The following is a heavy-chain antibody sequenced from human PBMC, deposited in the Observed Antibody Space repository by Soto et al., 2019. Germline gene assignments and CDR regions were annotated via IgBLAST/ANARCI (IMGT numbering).Heavy chain of an antibody. Sequence: QVHLQESGPGLVRPSETLSLSCTVSGGSIGSYYWSWIRQPPGKGLEWIGYIYYSGSMNYNPSLNSRVIISDDTSKHQIFLRLSSVTAADTAVYYCARDYYDSSGYSLDTWGQGIRVTVSS. D-gene: IGHD3-22*01. CDR1: GGSIGSYY. J-gene: IGHJ5*02. CDR3: ARDYYDSSGYSLDT. V-gene: IGHV4-59*01. CDR2: IYYSGSM.